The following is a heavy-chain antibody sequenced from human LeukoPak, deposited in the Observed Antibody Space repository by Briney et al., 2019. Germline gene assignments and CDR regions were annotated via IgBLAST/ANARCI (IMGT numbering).Heavy chain of an antibody. CDR3: ARGLGYCSSTSCYFYWFDP. J-gene: IGHJ5*02. CDR2: IYYSGST. CDR1: GGSISSGSYY. D-gene: IGHD2-2*03. V-gene: IGHV4-30-4*08. Sequence: PSETLSLTCTVSGGSISSGSYYWSWVRQPPGKGLEWIGYIYYSGSTYYNPSLKSRVTISVDTSKNQFSLKLSSVTAADTAVYYRARGLGYCSSTSCYFYWFDPWGQGTLVTVSS.